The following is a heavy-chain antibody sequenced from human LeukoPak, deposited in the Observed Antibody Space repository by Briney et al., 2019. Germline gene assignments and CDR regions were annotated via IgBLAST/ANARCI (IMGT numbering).Heavy chain of an antibody. CDR3: ARETVVVAASWHYFDY. D-gene: IGHD2-15*01. J-gene: IGHJ4*02. Sequence: GGSLRLSCAASGFTFSSYWMSWVRQAPGKGLEWVANIKQDGSEKYYVDSVKGRFTISRDNAKNSLHLQMNSLRAEDTAVYYCARETVVVAASWHYFDYWGQGTLVTVSS. V-gene: IGHV3-7*01. CDR2: IKQDGSEK. CDR1: GFTFSSYW.